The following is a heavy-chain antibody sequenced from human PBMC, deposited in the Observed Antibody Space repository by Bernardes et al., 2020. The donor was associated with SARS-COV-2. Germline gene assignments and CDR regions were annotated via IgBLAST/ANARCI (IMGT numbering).Heavy chain of an antibody. CDR3: AKPPGSISWTQYYYYGMDV. CDR2: ISGSGGST. J-gene: IGHJ6*02. D-gene: IGHD6-13*01. Sequence: GGSLRLSCAASGFTFSSYAMSWVRQAPGKGLEWVSAISGSGGSTYYADSVKGRFTISRDNSKNTLYLQMNSLRAEDTAVYYCAKPPGSISWTQYYYYGMDVWGQGTTVPVSS. CDR1: GFTFSSYA. V-gene: IGHV3-23*01.